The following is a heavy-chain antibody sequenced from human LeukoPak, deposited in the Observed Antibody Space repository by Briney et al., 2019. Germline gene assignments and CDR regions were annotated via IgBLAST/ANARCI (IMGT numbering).Heavy chain of an antibody. CDR2: MDPNSGKT. CDR1: GYTFTSYY. Sequence: ASVKVSCKASGYTFTSYYMHWVRQAPGQGLEWMGWMDPNSGKTVYAQKFQGRVTMTRTTSISTAYMELTTLRSEDTAVYYCARGISIFGVVINDGFDFWGQGTRVTVYS. D-gene: IGHD3-3*02. J-gene: IGHJ3*01. V-gene: IGHV1-8*02. CDR3: ARGISIFGVVINDGFDF.